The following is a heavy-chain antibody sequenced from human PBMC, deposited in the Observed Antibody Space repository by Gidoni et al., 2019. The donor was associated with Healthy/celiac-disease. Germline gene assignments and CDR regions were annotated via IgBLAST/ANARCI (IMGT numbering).Heavy chain of an antibody. V-gene: IGHV3-74*01. J-gene: IGHJ3*02. CDR2: INSDGSST. CDR3: ARIRRNYYDSSRDAFDI. CDR1: GFTFSSYW. Sequence: EVQLVESGGGLVQPGGSLRLSCAASGFTFSSYWMHWVRQAPGKGLVWVSRINSDGSSTSYADSVKGRFTISRDNAKNTLYLQMNSLRAEDTAVYYCARIRRNYYDSSRDAFDIWGQGTMVTVSS. D-gene: IGHD3-22*01.